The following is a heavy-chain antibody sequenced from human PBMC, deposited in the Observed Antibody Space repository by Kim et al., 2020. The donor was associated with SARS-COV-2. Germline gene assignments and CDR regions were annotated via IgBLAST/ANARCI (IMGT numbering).Heavy chain of an antibody. J-gene: IGHJ4*02. D-gene: IGHD1-7*01. CDR1: GYTLTELS. V-gene: IGHV1-24*01. Sequence: ASVKVSCKVSGYTLTELSMHWVRQAPGKGLEWMGGFDPEDGETIYAQKFQGRVTMTEDTSTDTAYMELSSLRSEDTAVYYCATETLNWNYESNVEFDYWGQGTLVTVSS. CDR3: ATETLNWNYESNVEFDY. CDR2: FDPEDGET.